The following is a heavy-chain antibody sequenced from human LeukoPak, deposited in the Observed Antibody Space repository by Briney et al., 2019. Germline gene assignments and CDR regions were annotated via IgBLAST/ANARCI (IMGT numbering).Heavy chain of an antibody. V-gene: IGHV3-11*05. D-gene: IGHD6-25*01. Sequence: AGGSLRLSCVASGFSFSDHHMTWIRQAPGKGLEWLSFIATGSRFTELAGSVRGRFTISRDDARNSLYLQLNNLRADDTAVYYCARDLAADKRALDVWGQGTTVIVSS. CDR3: ARDLAADKRALDV. CDR2: IATGSRFT. CDR1: GFSFSDHH. J-gene: IGHJ6*02.